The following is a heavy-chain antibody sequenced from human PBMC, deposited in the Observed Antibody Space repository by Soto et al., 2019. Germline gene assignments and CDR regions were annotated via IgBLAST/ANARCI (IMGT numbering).Heavy chain of an antibody. CDR3: ARKYCSGGSCYSDPFDI. D-gene: IGHD2-15*01. CDR1: GFTFSSYS. J-gene: IGHJ3*02. CDR2: IWYDGSNK. Sequence: PGGSLRLSCAASGFTFSSYSMNWVRQAPGKGLEWVAFIWYDGSNKYYADSVKGRFTISRDNSKNTLYLQMNSLRAEDTAVYYCARKYCSGGSCYSDPFDIWGQGTMVTVSS. V-gene: IGHV3-33*08.